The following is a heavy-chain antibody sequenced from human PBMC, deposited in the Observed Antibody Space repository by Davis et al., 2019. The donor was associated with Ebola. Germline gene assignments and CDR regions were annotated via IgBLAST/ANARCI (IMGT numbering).Heavy chain of an antibody. D-gene: IGHD4-17*01. CDR1: GYTLTELS. V-gene: IGHV1-24*01. Sequence: ASVKVSCKVSGYTLTELSMHWVRQAPGKGLEWMGGFDPEDGETIYAQKFQGRVTMTEDTSTDTAYMELRSLRSDDTAVYYCARDPKTTVTTRHWFDPWGQGTLVTVSS. J-gene: IGHJ5*02. CDR2: FDPEDGET. CDR3: ARDPKTTVTTRHWFDP.